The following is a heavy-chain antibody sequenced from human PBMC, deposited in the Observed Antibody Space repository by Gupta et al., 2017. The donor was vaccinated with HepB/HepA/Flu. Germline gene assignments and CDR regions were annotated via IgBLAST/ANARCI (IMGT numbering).Heavy chain of an antibody. CDR3: VILGGSTGPERVDV. D-gene: IGHD1-26*01. Sequence: EVQLVESGGGSVQPGGSLRLSCGISSYSLRSYGIHWVRQAPGKGLVWVSHTRHDGSGTTYADSVKGRFTLSRDNSKNTLYLQMNSLRGEDTAVYYCVILGGSTGPERVDVWGQGTSVTVSS. J-gene: IGHJ6*02. CDR1: SYSLRSYG. V-gene: IGHV3-74*03. CDR2: TRHDGSGT.